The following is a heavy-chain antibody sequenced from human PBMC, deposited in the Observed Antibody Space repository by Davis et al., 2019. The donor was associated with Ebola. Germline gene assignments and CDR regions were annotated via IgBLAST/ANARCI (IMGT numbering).Heavy chain of an antibody. CDR2: INPNSGGT. CDR1: GYTFTGYY. D-gene: IGHD3-3*01. CDR3: ARAPRDDFWSGYYTYYYMDV. Sequence: ASVMVSCKASGYTFTGYYMHWVRQAAGHGLEWMGWINPNSGGTNYAQKFQGWVTMTRDTSISTAYMELSRLRSDDTAVYYCARAPRDDFWSGYYTYYYMDVWGKGTTVTVSS. J-gene: IGHJ6*03. V-gene: IGHV1-2*04.